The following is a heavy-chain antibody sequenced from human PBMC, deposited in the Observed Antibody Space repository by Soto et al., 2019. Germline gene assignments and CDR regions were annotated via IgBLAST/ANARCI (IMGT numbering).Heavy chain of an antibody. V-gene: IGHV1-18*01. Sequence: ASVKVSCKASGYTFTSYGISWVRQAPGQGLEWMGWISAYNGNTNYAQKLQGRVTMTTDTSTSTAYMELRSLRSDDTAVYYCARDQLKHGEHPYYYYYGMDVWGQGTTVTVSS. D-gene: IGHD4-17*01. CDR1: GYTFTSYG. CDR3: ARDQLKHGEHPYYYYYGMDV. CDR2: ISAYNGNT. J-gene: IGHJ6*02.